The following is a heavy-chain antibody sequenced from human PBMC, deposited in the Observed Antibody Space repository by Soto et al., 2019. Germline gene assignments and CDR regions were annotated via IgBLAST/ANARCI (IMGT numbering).Heavy chain of an antibody. D-gene: IGHD2-15*01. J-gene: IGHJ4*02. CDR3: ARADRECSGGSCYSSRYFDY. CDR2: IWYDGSNK. V-gene: IGHV3-33*01. CDR1: GFTFSSYG. Sequence: GGSLRLSCAASGFTFSSYGMHWVRQAPGKGLEWVAVIWYDGSNKYYADSVKGRFTISRDNSKNTLYLQMNSLRAEDTAVYYCARADRECSGGSCYSSRYFDYWGQATLVTVSS.